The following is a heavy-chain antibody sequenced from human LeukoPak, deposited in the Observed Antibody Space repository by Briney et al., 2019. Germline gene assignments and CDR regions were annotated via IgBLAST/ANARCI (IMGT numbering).Heavy chain of an antibody. CDR1: GGSISSSSYY. Sequence: SETLSLTCTVSGGSISSSSYYWGWIRQPPGKGLEWIGRIYYSGSTYYNPSLKSRVTISVDTSKNQFSLKLSSVTAADTAVYYCARYGDNDAFDIWGQGTMVTVSS. V-gene: IGHV4-39*01. CDR2: IYYSGST. J-gene: IGHJ3*02. CDR3: ARYGDNDAFDI. D-gene: IGHD4-17*01.